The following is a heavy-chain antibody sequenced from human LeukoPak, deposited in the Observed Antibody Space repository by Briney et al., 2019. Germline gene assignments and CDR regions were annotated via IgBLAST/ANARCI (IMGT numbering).Heavy chain of an antibody. CDR3: ARGAVGGYYYPFDY. D-gene: IGHD3-22*01. Sequence: GRSLRLSCAACGFTFSSYAMHWVRQAPGKGLEWVAVISYDGSNKYYADSVKGRFTISRDNSKNTLYLQMNSLRAEDTAVYYCARGAVGGYYYPFDYWGQGTLVTVSS. J-gene: IGHJ4*02. CDR1: GFTFSSYA. CDR2: ISYDGSNK. V-gene: IGHV3-30*04.